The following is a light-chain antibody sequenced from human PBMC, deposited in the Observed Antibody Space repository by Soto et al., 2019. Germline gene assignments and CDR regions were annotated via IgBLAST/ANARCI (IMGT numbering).Light chain of an antibody. J-gene: IGKJ3*01. CDR2: DAS. V-gene: IGKV1-33*01. CDR1: QEISNA. CDR3: QQYYYLPL. Sequence: DIQMTQSPSSLSVSVGDRVTITCQASQEISNALSWYQLKLGKAPRLLIYDASNLETGVPPRFSGSGSGTAFTFIISSLQPEDVATYYCQQYYYLPLFGPGTKVDIK.